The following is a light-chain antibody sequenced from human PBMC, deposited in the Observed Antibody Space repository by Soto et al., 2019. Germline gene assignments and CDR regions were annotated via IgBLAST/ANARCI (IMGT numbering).Light chain of an antibody. CDR1: SSDVGSYNL. CDR2: EGN. J-gene: IGLJ2*01. V-gene: IGLV2-23*01. CDR3: CAYAGSNTLV. Sequence: QSALTQPASVSGSPGQSITISCTGTSSDVGSYNLVSWYQQHPGKAPKLMIYEGNKRPSGVSNRFSASKSDNTASLTISGLQAEDEADYYCCAYAGSNTLVFGGGTKVTVL.